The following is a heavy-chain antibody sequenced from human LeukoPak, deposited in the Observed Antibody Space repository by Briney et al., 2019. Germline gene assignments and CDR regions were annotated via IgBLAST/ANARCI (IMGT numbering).Heavy chain of an antibody. Sequence: SETLSLTCTVSGGSISSYYWTWIRQPPGKGLEWIGYIYYSGSTNYNPSLKSRVTISVDTSKNQFSLKLTSVTAADTAVYYCARTQGVPAAHNWFDPWGQGTLVTASS. V-gene: IGHV4-59*01. D-gene: IGHD2-2*01. CDR1: GGSISSYY. CDR3: ARTQGVPAAHNWFDP. CDR2: IYYSGST. J-gene: IGHJ5*02.